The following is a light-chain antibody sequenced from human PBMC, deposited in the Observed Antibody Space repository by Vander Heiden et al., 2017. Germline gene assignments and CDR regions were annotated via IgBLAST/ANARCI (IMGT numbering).Light chain of an antibody. J-gene: IGKJ1*01. CDR1: QSVSSSY. CDR3: HQYGSSLST. CDR2: GAS. Sequence: EIALTQSPGSLSLSPGERATLACRASQSVSSSYLAWYQQKPGQAPRLLIYGASSRATGIPDRFSGRGSGTDFTLTISRLEPEDFAVYYCHQYGSSLSTFRQGIKVGI. V-gene: IGKV3-20*01.